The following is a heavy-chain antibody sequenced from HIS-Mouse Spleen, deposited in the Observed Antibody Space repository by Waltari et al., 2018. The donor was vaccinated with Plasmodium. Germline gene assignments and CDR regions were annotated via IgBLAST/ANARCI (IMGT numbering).Heavy chain of an antibody. CDR2: IYYSGST. CDR3: ARQRSADWYFDL. J-gene: IGHJ2*01. V-gene: IGHV4-39*01. CDR1: GGSISSSSYY. Sequence: QLQLQESGPGLVKPSETLSLTCTVSGGSISSSSYYWGWIRQPPGKGLEWIGSIYYSGSTYYNPAIKSRVTISVDTSKNQFSLKLSSVTAADTAVYYCARQRSADWYFDLWGRGTLVTVSS.